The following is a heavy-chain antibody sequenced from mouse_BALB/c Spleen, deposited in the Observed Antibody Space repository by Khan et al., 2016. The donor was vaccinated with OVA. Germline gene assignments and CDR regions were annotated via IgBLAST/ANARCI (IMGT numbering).Heavy chain of an antibody. D-gene: IGHD2-1*01. V-gene: IGHV1S81*02. Sequence: QGQLQQSGAELVKPGASVKLSCKACGYTFTNYYVYWVKQRPGQGLEWIGEISSSNGGTNFNEKFKTKATLTVDKSSSTAYTQLSSLTSEDSAVYYCTAGDYGNYGGAWFAYWGQGTLVTVSA. CDR1: GYTFTNYY. CDR2: ISSSNGGT. CDR3: TAGDYGNYGGAWFAY. J-gene: IGHJ3*01.